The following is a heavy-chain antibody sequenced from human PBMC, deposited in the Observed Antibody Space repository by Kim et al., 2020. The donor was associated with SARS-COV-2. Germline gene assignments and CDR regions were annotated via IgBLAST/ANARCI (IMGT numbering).Heavy chain of an antibody. D-gene: IGHD1-26*01. CDR2: IFYREST. V-gene: IGHV4-59*08. Sequence: SETLSLTCSVSGGSINNYYWNWIRQPPGKGLEWIGYIFYRESTDYNPSLKSRVTISLDTSKTQFSLKLSSVTAADTAVYYCATEAGIVGGGRAVDIWGQGTMVTVSS. CDR3: ATEAGIVGGGRAVDI. J-gene: IGHJ3*02. CDR1: GGSINNYY.